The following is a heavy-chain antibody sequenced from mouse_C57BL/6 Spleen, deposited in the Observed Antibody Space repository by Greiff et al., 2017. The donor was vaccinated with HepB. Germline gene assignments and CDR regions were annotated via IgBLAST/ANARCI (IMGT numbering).Heavy chain of an antibody. Sequence: VQLQQPGAELVMPGASVKLSCKASGYTFTSYWMHWVKQRPGQGLEWIGEIDPSDSYTNYNQKFKGKSTLTVDKSSSTAYMQLSSLTSEDSAVYYCARAAAKYYFDYWGQGTTLTVSS. CDR2: IDPSDSYT. J-gene: IGHJ2*01. V-gene: IGHV1-69*01. CDR1: GYTFTSYW. D-gene: IGHD6-1*01. CDR3: ARAAAKYYFDY.